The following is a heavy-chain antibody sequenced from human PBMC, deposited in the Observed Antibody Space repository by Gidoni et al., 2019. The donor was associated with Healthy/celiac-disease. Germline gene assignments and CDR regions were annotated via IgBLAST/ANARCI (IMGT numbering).Heavy chain of an antibody. V-gene: IGHV3-33*01. CDR2: IWYDGSNK. J-gene: IGHJ6*02. Sequence: QVQLVDSGGGVVQPGRSLRLSCPASGFTFSSYGMHWVRQAPGKGLEWVAVIWYDGSNKYYADSVKGRFTISRDNSKNTLYLQMNSLRAEDTAVYYCARDQDIVVVPAAIYYYGMDVWGQGTTVTVSS. CDR3: ARDQDIVVVPAAIYYYGMDV. D-gene: IGHD2-2*02. CDR1: GFTFSSYG.